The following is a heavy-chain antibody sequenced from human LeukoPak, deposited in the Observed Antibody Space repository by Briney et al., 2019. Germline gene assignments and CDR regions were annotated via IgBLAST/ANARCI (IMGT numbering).Heavy chain of an antibody. V-gene: IGHV4-39*01. CDR3: ARRTRGGGEPYYYYYMDV. Sequence: SETLSLTCTVSGGSISSDSYSWGWIRQPPGRGLEWLGNIFYSGSTYYNPSLKSRVTISVDTSSNQFSLKLSSVTAADTAVYYCARRTRGGGEPYYYYYMDVWGKGTTVTVSS. CDR1: GGSISSDSYS. CDR2: IFYSGST. J-gene: IGHJ6*03. D-gene: IGHD3-10*01.